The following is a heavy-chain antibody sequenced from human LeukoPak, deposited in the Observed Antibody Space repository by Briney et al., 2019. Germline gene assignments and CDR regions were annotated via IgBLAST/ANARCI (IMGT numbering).Heavy chain of an antibody. D-gene: IGHD1-26*01. J-gene: IGHJ4*02. V-gene: IGHV4-39*01. Sequence: SETLPLTCTVSGGSISSNAYYWAWIRQPPGKGLEWIGSIYSSVSTYYNPSLKSRVTISVDTSKNQFSLRLSSVTAADTALYYCAYSGSYGHLGYWGQGIPVTVSS. CDR2: IYSSVST. CDR1: GGSISSNAYY. CDR3: AYSGSYGHLGY.